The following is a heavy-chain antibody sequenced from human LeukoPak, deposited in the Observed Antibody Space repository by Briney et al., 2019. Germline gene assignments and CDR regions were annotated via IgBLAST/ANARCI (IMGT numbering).Heavy chain of an antibody. J-gene: IGHJ5*02. CDR1: GGSISSSSYY. Sequence: PSETLSLTCTVSGGSISSSSYYWGWIRQPPGKGLEWIGSIYYSGSTYYNPSLKSRVTISVDTSKNQFSLKLSSVTAADTAVYYCARHYSITGGRLSGYWLDPWGQGTLVTVSS. V-gene: IGHV4-39*01. D-gene: IGHD1-14*01. CDR2: IYYSGST. CDR3: ARHYSITGGRLSGYWLDP.